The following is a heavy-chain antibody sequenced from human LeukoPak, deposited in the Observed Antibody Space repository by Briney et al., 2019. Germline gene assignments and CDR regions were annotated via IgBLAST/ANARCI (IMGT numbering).Heavy chain of an antibody. CDR2: IYGGGST. V-gene: IGHV3-53*01. D-gene: IGHD5-18*01. CDR3: AREIIQLPGYFDY. CDR1: GFTVSSNY. J-gene: IGHJ4*02. Sequence: GGTLRLSCAASGFTVSSNYMSWVRQAPGKGLEWVSVIYGGGSTYYADSVKGRFTISRDNSKNTLYLQMNSLRAEDTAVYYCAREIIQLPGYFDYWGQGTLVTVSS.